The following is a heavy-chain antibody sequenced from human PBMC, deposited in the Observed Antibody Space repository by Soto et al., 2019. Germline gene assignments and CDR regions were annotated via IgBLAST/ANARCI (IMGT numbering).Heavy chain of an antibody. CDR2: IYHSGST. J-gene: IGHJ3*02. CDR3: AGSTTVTENDAFDI. V-gene: IGHV4-30-2*01. D-gene: IGHD4-17*01. Sequence: PSETLSLTCADSGGSISSGGYSWSWIRQPPGKGLEWIGYIYHSGSTYYNPSLKSRVTISVDRSKNQFSLKLSSVTAADTAVYYCAGSTTVTENDAFDIWGQGTMVTVSS. CDR1: GGSISSGGYS.